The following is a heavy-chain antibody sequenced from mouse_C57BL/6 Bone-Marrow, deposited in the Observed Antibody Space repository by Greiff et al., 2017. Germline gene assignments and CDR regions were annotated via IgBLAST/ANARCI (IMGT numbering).Heavy chain of an antibody. D-gene: IGHD2-5*01. CDR3: TRPYYSNYWYFDV. CDR2: IYPGSGST. CDR1: GYTFTSYW. Sequence: QVQLQQPGAELVKPGASVKMSCKASGYTFTSYWITWVKQRPGQGLEWIGDIYPGSGSTNYNEKFKSKATLTVDTSSSTAYMQLSSLTSDDSTVYYCTRPYYSNYWYFDVWGTGTTVTVSS. J-gene: IGHJ1*03. V-gene: IGHV1-55*01.